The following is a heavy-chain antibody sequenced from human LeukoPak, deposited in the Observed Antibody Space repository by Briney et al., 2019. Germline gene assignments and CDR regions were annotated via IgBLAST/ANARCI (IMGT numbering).Heavy chain of an antibody. D-gene: IGHD3-10*01. CDR1: GGSISDYY. CDR2: IYYSGST. Sequence: PSETLSLTCTVSGGSISDYYWSWIRQPPGKGLEWIGYIYYSGSTNYNPSLKSRVTISVDTSKNQFSLKLSSVTVADTAVYFCARLTYYYGRGAPSYFDYWGQGTLITVSS. CDR3: ARLTYYYGRGAPSYFDY. V-gene: IGHV4-59*08. J-gene: IGHJ4*02.